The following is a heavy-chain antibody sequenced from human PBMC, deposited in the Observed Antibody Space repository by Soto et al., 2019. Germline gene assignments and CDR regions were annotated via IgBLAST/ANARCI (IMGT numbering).Heavy chain of an antibody. CDR2: ISGSGGST. Sequence: EVQLLESGGGLVQPGGSLRLSCAASGFTFSSYAMSWVRQAPGKGLEWVSAISGSGGSTYDADSVKGRFTISRDKSKNTMYLQMNSLRAEDTAVYCCAKGKANAYGDWGQGTLVTVSS. V-gene: IGHV3-23*01. CDR1: GFTFSSYA. D-gene: IGHD4-17*01. CDR3: AKGKANAYGD. J-gene: IGHJ4*02.